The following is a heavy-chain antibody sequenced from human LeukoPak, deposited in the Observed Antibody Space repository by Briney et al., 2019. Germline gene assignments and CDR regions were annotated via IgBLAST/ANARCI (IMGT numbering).Heavy chain of an antibody. CDR1: GFTFNSYA. CDR2: IFYSGST. J-gene: IGHJ4*02. D-gene: IGHD4-17*01. CDR3: ARQMNTVTADY. Sequence: PGGSLRLSCAASGFTFNSYAMSWVRQAPGKGLEWIGSIFYSGSTYYNPSLNSRVTISIDTSKNQFSLRLSSVTAADTAVYYCARQMNTVTADYWGQGTLVTVSS. V-gene: IGHV4-39*01.